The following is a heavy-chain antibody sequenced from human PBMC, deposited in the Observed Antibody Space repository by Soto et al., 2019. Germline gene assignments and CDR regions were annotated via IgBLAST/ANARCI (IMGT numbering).Heavy chain of an antibody. Sequence: SVKVSCKASGDTFGRFTINWVRQAPGQGLEWMGGIKPISDITNYAQRFQGRVTFTADASTSTIYLELSSLRSEDTAMYYCARDPSTINKLIGVWFDPWGQGTLVTVSS. CDR1: GDTFGRFT. D-gene: IGHD4-4*01. J-gene: IGHJ5*02. CDR2: IKPISDIT. V-gene: IGHV1-69*13. CDR3: ARDPSTINKLIGVWFDP.